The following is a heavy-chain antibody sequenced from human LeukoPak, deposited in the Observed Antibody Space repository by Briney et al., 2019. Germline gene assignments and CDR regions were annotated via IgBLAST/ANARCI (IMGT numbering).Heavy chain of an antibody. CDR3: AREWSGLEYYDYVWGTRGAFDI. CDR2: INTDGSST. J-gene: IGHJ3*02. V-gene: IGHV3-74*01. CDR1: GFTFSSYW. D-gene: IGHD3-16*01. Sequence: GGSLRLSCAASGFTFSSYWMHWVRQAPGKGLVWVSRINTDGSSTSYADSVKGRFTISRDNAKNTLYLQMNSLRAEDTAVYYCAREWSGLEYYDYVWGTRGAFDIWGQGTMVTVSS.